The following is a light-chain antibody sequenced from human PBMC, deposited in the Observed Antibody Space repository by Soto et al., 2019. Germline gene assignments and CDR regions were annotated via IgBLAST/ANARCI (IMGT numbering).Light chain of an antibody. CDR1: QSVGSY. J-gene: IGKJ5*01. CDR3: QQRSTWPTIT. V-gene: IGKV3-11*01. CDR2: DAS. Sequence: EIVLTQSPATLSLSPGERATLSCRASQSVGSYLAWYQQKPGQAPRPLIYDASNRATGIPARFSGSGSGTDFTLTISSLEPEDFAVYYCQQRSTWPTITFGQGTRLEIK.